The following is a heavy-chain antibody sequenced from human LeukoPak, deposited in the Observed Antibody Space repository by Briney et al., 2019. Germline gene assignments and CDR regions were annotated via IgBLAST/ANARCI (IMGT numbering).Heavy chain of an antibody. CDR3: ARDRRYYDRGPDY. J-gene: IGHJ4*02. V-gene: IGHV3-30-3*01. CDR1: GFTFSSYA. Sequence: GGSLRLSCAASGFTFSSYAMHWVRQAPGKGVEGVAVISYDGSNKYYADSVKGRFTISRDNSKNTLYLQMNSLRAEDTAVYYCARDRRYYDRGPDYWGQGTLVTVSS. CDR2: ISYDGSNK. D-gene: IGHD3-22*01.